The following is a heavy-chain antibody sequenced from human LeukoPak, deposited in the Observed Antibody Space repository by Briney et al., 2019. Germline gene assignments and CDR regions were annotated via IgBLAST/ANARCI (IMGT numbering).Heavy chain of an antibody. Sequence: PSETLSLTCTVSGGSISSYYWSWIRQPPGKGLEWIGYIYYSGSTNYNPSLKSRVTISVDTSKNQFSLKLSSVTAADTAVYYCARIGYYDFWSGHSYYFDHWGQGTPVTVSS. V-gene: IGHV4-59*08. D-gene: IGHD3-3*01. J-gene: IGHJ4*02. CDR1: GGSISSYY. CDR3: ARIGYYDFWSGHSYYFDH. CDR2: IYYSGST.